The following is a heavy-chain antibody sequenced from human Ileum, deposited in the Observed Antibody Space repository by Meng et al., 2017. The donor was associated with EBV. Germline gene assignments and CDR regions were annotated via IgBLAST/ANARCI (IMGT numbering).Heavy chain of an antibody. CDR2: IYHSGST. CDR3: ARVGQWLPIDY. V-gene: IGHV4-4*02. J-gene: IGHJ4*02. CDR1: GGSISSSNW. D-gene: IGHD6-19*01. Sequence: QGHMQGSGPGLVKPSGTLSLTCAVFGGSISSSNWWSWVRQPPGKGLEWIGEIYHSGSTNYNPSLKSRVTMSVDKSKNQFSLNLSSVTAADTAVYYCARVGQWLPIDYWGQGTLVTVSS.